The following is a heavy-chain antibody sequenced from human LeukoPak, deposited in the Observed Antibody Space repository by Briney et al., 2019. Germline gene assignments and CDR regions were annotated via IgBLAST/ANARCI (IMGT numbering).Heavy chain of an antibody. J-gene: IGHJ3*02. Sequence: PSETLSLTCTVSGGSISSYYWSWLRQPPGKGLEWIGYIYYSGSTNYNPSLKSLVTISVDTSKTQFSLKLSSVTAADTAVYYCARVSAELGAFDIWGQGTMVTVSS. V-gene: IGHV4-59*01. D-gene: IGHD1-7*01. CDR3: ARVSAELGAFDI. CDR2: IYYSGST. CDR1: GGSISSYY.